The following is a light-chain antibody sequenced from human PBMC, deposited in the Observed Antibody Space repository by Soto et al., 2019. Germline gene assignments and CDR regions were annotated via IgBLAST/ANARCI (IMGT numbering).Light chain of an antibody. J-gene: IGKJ4*01. V-gene: IGKV1-39*01. CDR2: AAS. Sequence: DIQMTQSPSSLSASVGDRVTITCRASQSIRNYLSWFQQKPGKAPKLLIFAASTLQGGVPSRFSGSASGTDFTLTISSLQPEDFATYYCQQSYSSPQLTFGGGTKVEIK. CDR1: QSIRNY. CDR3: QQSYSSPQLT.